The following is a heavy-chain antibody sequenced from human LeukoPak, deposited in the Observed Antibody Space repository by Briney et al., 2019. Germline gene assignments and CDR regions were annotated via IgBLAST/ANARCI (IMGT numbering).Heavy chain of an antibody. J-gene: IGHJ4*02. D-gene: IGHD1-26*01. CDR2: IYHSGST. CDR3: ARTYTYGMVGRYFDY. V-gene: IGHV4-39*07. CDR1: GGSISSSSYY. Sequence: SETLSLTCTVSGGSISSSSYYWGWIRQPPGKGLEWIGEIYHSGSTNYNPSLKSRVTISVDKSKNQFSLKLSSVTAADTAVYYCARTYTYGMVGRYFDYWGQGTLVTVSS.